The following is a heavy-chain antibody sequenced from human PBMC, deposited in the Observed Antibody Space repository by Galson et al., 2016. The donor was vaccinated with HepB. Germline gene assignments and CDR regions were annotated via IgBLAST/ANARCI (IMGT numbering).Heavy chain of an antibody. V-gene: IGHV6-1*01. CDR1: GDSVSSNSAA. D-gene: IGHD1-20*01. Sequence: CAISGDSVSSNSAAWNWIRQSPSRGLEWLGRTYYRSKWYNDYAVSVKSPITINPDTSESQFSLQLNSVTPEETAVFCCVRVRGYNWHDVVFDYWGQGTLVTVSS. CDR3: VRVRGYNWHDVVFDY. CDR2: TYYRSKWYN. J-gene: IGHJ4*02.